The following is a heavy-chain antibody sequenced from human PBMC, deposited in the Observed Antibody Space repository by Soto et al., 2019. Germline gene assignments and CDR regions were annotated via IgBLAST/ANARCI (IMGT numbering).Heavy chain of an antibody. CDR2: ISGSGGST. CDR3: AKDRGYSGYDPIDY. CDR1: VFTFSSYA. J-gene: IGHJ4*02. V-gene: IGHV3-23*01. Sequence: GGSLRLSCATSVFTFSSYAMSWVRQAPGKGLEWVSAISGSGGSTYYADSVKGRFTISRDNSKNTLYLQMNSLRAEDTAVYYCAKDRGYSGYDPIDYWGQGTLVTVSS. D-gene: IGHD5-12*01.